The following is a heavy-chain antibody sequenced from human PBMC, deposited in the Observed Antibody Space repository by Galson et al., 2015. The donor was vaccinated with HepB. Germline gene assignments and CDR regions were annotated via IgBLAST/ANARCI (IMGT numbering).Heavy chain of an antibody. Sequence: SLRLSCAASGFAFDSHAMSWVRQAPGRGLEWISGISGNGGSTFYADSVKGRFTVSRDNSNNMLYLQMNSLRAEDTAIYYCVRESLMAMVTFDLWGRGTLVTASS. CDR1: GFAFDSHA. CDR3: VRESLMAMVTFDL. J-gene: IGHJ4*02. CDR2: ISGNGGST. D-gene: IGHD5-18*01. V-gene: IGHV3-23*01.